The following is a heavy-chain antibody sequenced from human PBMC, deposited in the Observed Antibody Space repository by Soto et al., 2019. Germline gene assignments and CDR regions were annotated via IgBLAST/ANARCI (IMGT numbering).Heavy chain of an antibody. V-gene: IGHV4-31*03. Sequence: PSETLSLTCTVSGGSISSGGYYWSWIRQHPGKGLEWIGYIYDSGSTYYNPSLKSRVTISVDTSKNQFSLKLSSVTVADTAVYYCARGGSRFGEWPFDFWGQGTLVTVSS. J-gene: IGHJ4*02. CDR1: GGSISSGGYY. CDR3: ARGGSRFGEWPFDF. CDR2: IYDSGST. D-gene: IGHD3-10*01.